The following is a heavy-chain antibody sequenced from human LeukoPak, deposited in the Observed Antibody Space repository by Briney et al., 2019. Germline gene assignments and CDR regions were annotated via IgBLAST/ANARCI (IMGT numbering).Heavy chain of an antibody. D-gene: IGHD1-1*01. Sequence: ASVKVSCKASGYTFTDYYLHWVRQAPGQGLECMRWINPNTGGTNYAQKFQGRVTMTRDTSISTAYMGLSSLRSDDTAVYYCARDLGGTTGAPWYYFDYWGQGTLVTVSS. CDR3: ARDLGGTTGAPWYYFDY. CDR1: GYTFTDYY. V-gene: IGHV1-2*02. CDR2: INPNTGGT. J-gene: IGHJ4*02.